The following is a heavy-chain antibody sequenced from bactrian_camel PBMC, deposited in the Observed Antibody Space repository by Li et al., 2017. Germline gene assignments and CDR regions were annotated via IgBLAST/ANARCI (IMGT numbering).Heavy chain of an antibody. Sequence: HVQLVESGGGSVQAGGSLRLSCVASRSLYSGACVGWLRQAPGKEREGVAQMYSGESSTYYADSVKGRFTISHDNAKRTLYLQMNNLKPEDTAMYYCVADPFAGANCDTNLDFRYRGQGTQVTVS. CDR2: MYSGESST. CDR3: VADPFAGANCDTNLDFRY. D-gene: IGHD3*01. CDR1: RSLYSGAC. V-gene: IGHV3S1*01. J-gene: IGHJ6*01.